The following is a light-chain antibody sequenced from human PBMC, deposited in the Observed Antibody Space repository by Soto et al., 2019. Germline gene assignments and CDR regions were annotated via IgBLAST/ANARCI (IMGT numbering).Light chain of an antibody. CDR2: KAS. V-gene: IGKV1-5*03. CDR3: QQYNSHSWT. J-gene: IGKJ1*01. Sequence: QMNQPPHSLSSSPPNRVTITCRASESISSWLAWYQQKPGKAPKLLMYKASSLESGVPSRFSGSGSGTEFTLTISSLQPDDFATYYCQQYNSHSWTLRQGTNLDI. CDR1: ESISSW.